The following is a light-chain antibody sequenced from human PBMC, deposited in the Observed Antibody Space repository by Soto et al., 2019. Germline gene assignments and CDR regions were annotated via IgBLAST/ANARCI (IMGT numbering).Light chain of an antibody. CDR1: QSISRY. V-gene: IGKV1-39*01. J-gene: IGKJ1*01. Sequence: IHRTQSPSSLSSSLRDRVTISFLASQSISRYLNWYQQKPGLVPKLLIYATSTLQSGVPSRFSGSGSGTDYTLTISSLQLEDFATYYCQQSYTIPLTFGQGTKVDIK. CDR3: QQSYTIPLT. CDR2: ATS.